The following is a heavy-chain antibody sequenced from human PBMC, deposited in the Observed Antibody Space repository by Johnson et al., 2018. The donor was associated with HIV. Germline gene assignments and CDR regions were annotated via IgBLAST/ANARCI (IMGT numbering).Heavy chain of an antibody. J-gene: IGHJ3*02. D-gene: IGHD2-15*01. Sequence: QEQLVESGGGVVQPGRSLRLSCAASGFTFSSYAMHWVRQAPGKGLEWVAVISYDGSNKYYADSVKGRFTISRDNSKNTLYLQMNSLRAEDTAVYYCARAGIVFEIWGQGTMVTVSS. CDR1: GFTFSSYA. CDR3: ARAGIVFEI. V-gene: IGHV3-30-3*01. CDR2: ISYDGSNK.